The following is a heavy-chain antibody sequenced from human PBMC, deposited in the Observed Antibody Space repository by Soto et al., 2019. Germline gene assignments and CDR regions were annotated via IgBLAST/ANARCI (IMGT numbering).Heavy chain of an antibody. CDR3: ARFGGGVVVPAPIWDV. V-gene: IGHV4-34*01. Sequence: SETLSLTCAVYGGSFSGYYWTWIRQPPGKGLEWIGEINHSGSTNYNPSLKSRVTISVDTSKNQFSLKLSSVTAADTAVYYCARFGGGVVVPAPIWDVWGKGTTVTVSS. CDR2: INHSGST. J-gene: IGHJ6*04. D-gene: IGHD2-2*01. CDR1: GGSFSGYY.